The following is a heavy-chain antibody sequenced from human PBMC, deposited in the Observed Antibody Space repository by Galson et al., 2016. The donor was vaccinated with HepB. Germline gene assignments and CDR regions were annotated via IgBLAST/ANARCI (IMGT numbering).Heavy chain of an antibody. D-gene: IGHD2-21*01. J-gene: IGHJ4*02. V-gene: IGHV3-30-3*01. CDR3: ARDLGWGLRSAFVY. CDR1: GFTFRSYA. Sequence: SLRLSCAVSGFTFRSYAMHWVRQAPGKGLEWVAVTSYDGSKKYYADSVKGRFTISRDNSNNTLYLQMNSLRAEDTAVYYCARDLGWGLRSAFVYWGQGTLVTVSS. CDR2: TSYDGSKK.